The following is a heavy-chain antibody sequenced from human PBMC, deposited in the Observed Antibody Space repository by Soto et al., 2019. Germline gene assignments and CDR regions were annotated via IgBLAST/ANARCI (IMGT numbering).Heavy chain of an antibody. Sequence: PGGSLRLSCAASGFTFSSSSMNWVRQAPGKGLEWVSYISSSSSTIYYADSVKGRFTISRDNAKNSLYLKMNSLRAEDTAVYYCARHPERIAEVGWFDPWGQGTLVTVSS. J-gene: IGHJ5*02. CDR3: ARHPERIAEVGWFDP. V-gene: IGHV3-48*01. CDR1: GFTFSSSS. D-gene: IGHD6-13*01. CDR2: ISSSSSTI.